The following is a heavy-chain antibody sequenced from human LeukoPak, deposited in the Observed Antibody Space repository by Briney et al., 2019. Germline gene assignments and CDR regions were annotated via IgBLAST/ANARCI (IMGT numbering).Heavy chain of an antibody. CDR2: ISSSSSYI. Sequence: GGSLRLSCAASGFTLSSYSMNWVRQAPGKGLEWVSSISSSSSYIYYADSVKGRFTISRDNAKNSLYLQMNSLRAEDTAVYYCASGSGTSPQFDYWGQGTLVTVSS. V-gene: IGHV3-21*01. CDR1: GFTLSSYS. J-gene: IGHJ4*02. D-gene: IGHD1-1*01. CDR3: ASGSGTSPQFDY.